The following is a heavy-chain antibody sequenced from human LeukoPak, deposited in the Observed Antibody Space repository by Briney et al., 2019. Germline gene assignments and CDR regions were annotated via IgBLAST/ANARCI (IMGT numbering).Heavy chain of an antibody. CDR1: GFTFSNAW. J-gene: IGHJ6*02. V-gene: IGHV3-15*01. CDR2: IKSKTDGGTT. Sequence: GGSLRLSCAASGFTFSNAWMSWVRQAPGKGLEWVGRIKSKTDGGTTDYAAPVKGRFTISRDDSKNTLYLQMNSLKTEDTAVYYCTTGPTSSYYGMDVWGQGTTVTVSS. CDR3: TTGPTSSYYGMDV.